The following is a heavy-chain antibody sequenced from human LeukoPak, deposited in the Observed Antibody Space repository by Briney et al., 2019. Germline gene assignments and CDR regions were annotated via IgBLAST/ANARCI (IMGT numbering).Heavy chain of an antibody. J-gene: IGHJ3*02. D-gene: IGHD5-18*01. Sequence: SVKVSCKASGGTFSSYAISWVRRAPGQGLEWMGRIIPIFGTANYAQKFQGRVTITTDESTSTAYMGLSGLRSEDTAVYYCARAGDTAMAYRAAAFDIWGQGTMVTVSS. CDR1: GGTFSSYA. CDR3: ARAGDTAMAYRAAAFDI. CDR2: IIPIFGTA. V-gene: IGHV1-69*05.